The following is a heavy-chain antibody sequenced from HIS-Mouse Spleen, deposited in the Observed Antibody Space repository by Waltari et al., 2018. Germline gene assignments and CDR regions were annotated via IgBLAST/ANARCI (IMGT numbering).Heavy chain of an antibody. CDR2: VSYDGSNK. J-gene: IGHJ3*02. V-gene: IGHV3-30*04. CDR1: GFTVGSYA. D-gene: IGHD6-19*01. CDR3: ARGAVAGDAFDI. Sequence: QVQLVESGGGVVQPGSSLGLSCAVSGFTVGSYAMHWVRQAPGKGQEWVAVVSYDGSNKYYADSVKGRFTISRDNSKNTLYLQMNSLRAEDTAVYYCARGAVAGDAFDIWGQGTMVTVSS.